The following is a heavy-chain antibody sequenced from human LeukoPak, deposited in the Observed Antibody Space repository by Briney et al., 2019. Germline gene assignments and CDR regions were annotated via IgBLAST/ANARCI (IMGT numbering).Heavy chain of an antibody. CDR3: ARGYDFWSGYWSHSDY. J-gene: IGHJ4*02. CDR2: ISSNGGST. D-gene: IGHD3-3*01. V-gene: IGHV3-64*01. Sequence: GGSLRLSCAASGFTFSSYAMHWVRQAPGKGREYVSAISSNGGSTYYANSVKRRFTIYRDNSKNTLYLQMGSLRAEDMAVYYCARGYDFWSGYWSHSDYWGQGTLVTVSS. CDR1: GFTFSSYA.